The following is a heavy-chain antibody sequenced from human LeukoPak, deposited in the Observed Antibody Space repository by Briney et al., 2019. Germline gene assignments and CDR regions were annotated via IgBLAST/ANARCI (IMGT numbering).Heavy chain of an antibody. CDR3: ARDRYSSGCPSFDH. CDR2: INSDGSST. CDR1: GFAFSSYW. Sequence: GGSLRLSCAASGFAFSSYWMHWVRQAPGKGLVWVSRINSDGSSTSYADSVKGRFTISSDNAKNPLYLQMNSRRAEDTAVYYCARDRYSSGCPSFDHWGQGPLVTVSS. J-gene: IGHJ4*02. V-gene: IGHV3-74*01. D-gene: IGHD6-19*01.